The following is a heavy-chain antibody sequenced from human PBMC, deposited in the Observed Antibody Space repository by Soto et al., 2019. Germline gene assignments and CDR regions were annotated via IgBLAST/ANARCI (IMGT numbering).Heavy chain of an antibody. J-gene: IGHJ6*02. CDR2: ISSSSSYI. CDR1: GFTFSSYS. V-gene: IGHV3-21*01. D-gene: IGHD3-10*02. Sequence: PGGSLRLSCAASGFTFSSYSMNWVRQAPGKGLEWVSSISSSSSYIYYADSVKGRFTISRDNAKNSLYLQMNSLRAEDTAVYYCARAVVVRGVLWYYYYGMDVWGQGTTVTVSS. CDR3: ARAVVVRGVLWYYYYGMDV.